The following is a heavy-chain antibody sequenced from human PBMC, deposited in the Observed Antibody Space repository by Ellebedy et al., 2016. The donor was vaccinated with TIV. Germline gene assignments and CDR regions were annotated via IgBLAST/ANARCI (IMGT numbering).Heavy chain of an antibody. CDR1: GFTFRNYW. D-gene: IGHD6-19*01. CDR3: ARDTSDWYLLAY. J-gene: IGHJ4*02. CDR2: IKQDGSEE. V-gene: IGHV3-7*01. Sequence: PGGSLRLSCAASGFTFRNYWMTWVRQAPGKGLEWVATIKQDGSEEYYVDSVKGRFTIPRDNAKDSLYLQMNSLRAEDTAVYYCARDTSDWYLLAYWGQGTLVTVSS.